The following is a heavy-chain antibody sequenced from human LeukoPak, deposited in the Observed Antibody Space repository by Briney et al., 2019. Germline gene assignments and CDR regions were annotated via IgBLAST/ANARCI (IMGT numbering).Heavy chain of an antibody. Sequence: ASMKVSCKASGYTFTSYYMHWVRQAPGQGLEWMGLLNPIGGSTSYAQKFQGRVTMTRDTSTNTVYMELSSLRSEDTALYYCARGRWPGGGDWSVDYWGQGTLVTVSS. D-gene: IGHD2-21*02. CDR3: ARGRWPGGGDWSVDY. V-gene: IGHV1-46*01. CDR2: LNPIGGST. J-gene: IGHJ4*02. CDR1: GYTFTSYY.